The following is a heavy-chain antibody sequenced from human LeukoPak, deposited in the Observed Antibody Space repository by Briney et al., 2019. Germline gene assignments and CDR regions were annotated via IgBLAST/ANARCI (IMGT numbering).Heavy chain of an antibody. CDR3: ARETDYSHPNYFDP. CDR1: GGSFSNGYW. J-gene: IGHJ5*02. V-gene: IGHV4-4*02. Sequence: AGTLSLTCAVSGGSFSNGYWWSWVRQSPGKGLEFIGQISRIGNTNYNPSLRTRGSVSMDKSQNLFSLNLTSGTAADTAVYYCARETDYSHPNYFDPWGQGTLVTVSS. CDR2: ISRIGNT. D-gene: IGHD4-11*01.